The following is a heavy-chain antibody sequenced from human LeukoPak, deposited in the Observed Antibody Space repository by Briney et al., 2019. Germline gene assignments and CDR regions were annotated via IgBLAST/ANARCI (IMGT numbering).Heavy chain of an antibody. J-gene: IGHJ4*02. CDR2: ISAYNGNT. CDR1: GYTFTSYG. CDR3: VRDYGPGSYFGALDS. Sequence: GASVKVSCKASGYTFTSYGISWVRQAPGQGLEWMGWISAYNGNTNYAQKLQGRVTMTTDTSTSTAYMELRSLRSDDTAVYYCVRDYGPGSYFGALDSWGQGTLVTVSS. D-gene: IGHD3-10*01. V-gene: IGHV1-18*01.